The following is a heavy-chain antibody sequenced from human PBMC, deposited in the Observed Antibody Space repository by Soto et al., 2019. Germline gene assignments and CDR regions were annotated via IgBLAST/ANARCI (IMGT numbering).Heavy chain of an antibody. D-gene: IGHD3-10*01. Sequence: ASVKVSCKASGYTFTSYYMHCVRQAPGQGLEWMGRINPRGGSTSYAQKFQGRVTMTRDTSTSTVYMELSSLRSEDTAVYYCGRDPALLWFGELLYRPNWFDPWGQGTLVTVSS. CDR2: INPRGGST. V-gene: IGHV1-46*01. CDR3: GRDPALLWFGELLYRPNWFDP. CDR1: GYTFTSYY. J-gene: IGHJ5*02.